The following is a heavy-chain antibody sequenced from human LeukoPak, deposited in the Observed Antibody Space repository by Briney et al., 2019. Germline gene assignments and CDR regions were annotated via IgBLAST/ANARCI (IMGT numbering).Heavy chain of an antibody. J-gene: IGHJ4*02. CDR3: ARLSKGRYFDYIFDF. CDR2: INHSGST. Sequence: SETLSLTCAVYGGSFSGYYWSWIRQPPGKGLEWIGEINHSGSTNYNPSLKSRVTISVDTSKNQFSLKLSSVTAADTAVYYCARLSKGRYFDYIFDFWGQGTLVTVSS. V-gene: IGHV4-34*01. D-gene: IGHD3-9*01. CDR1: GGSFSGYY.